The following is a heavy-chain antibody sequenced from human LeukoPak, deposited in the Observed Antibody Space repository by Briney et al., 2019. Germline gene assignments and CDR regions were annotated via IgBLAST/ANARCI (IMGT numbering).Heavy chain of an antibody. J-gene: IGHJ4*02. CDR2: ISYDGSNK. CDR3: ARDSSPYYYGSGSHDY. Sequence: GRSLRLSCAASGFTFSSYAMHWVRQAPGKGLGWVAVISYDGSNKYYADSVKGRFTISRDNSKNTLYLQMNSLRAEDTAVYYCARDSSPYYYGSGSHDYWGKGTLVTVSS. V-gene: IGHV3-30*04. CDR1: GFTFSSYA. D-gene: IGHD3-10*01.